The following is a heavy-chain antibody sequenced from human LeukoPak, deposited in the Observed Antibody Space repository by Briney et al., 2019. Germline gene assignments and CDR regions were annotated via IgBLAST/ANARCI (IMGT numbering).Heavy chain of an antibody. D-gene: IGHD2-15*01. V-gene: IGHV4-34*01. CDR1: GESFTGYY. J-gene: IGHJ4*02. CDR2: INHSGST. CDR3: ARRVGSRLDY. Sequence: SETLSLTCAVYGESFTGYYWSWIRQPPGKGLEWIGEINHSGSTNYNPSLKSRVTISVDTSKNQFSLKLSSVTAADTAVYYCARRVGSRLDYWGQGTLVTVSS.